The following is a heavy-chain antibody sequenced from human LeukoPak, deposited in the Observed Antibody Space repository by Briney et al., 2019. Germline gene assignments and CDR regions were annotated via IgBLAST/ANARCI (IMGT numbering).Heavy chain of an antibody. Sequence: GASVKVSCKASGYTFTGYYMHWVRQAPGQGLEWMGWIDPNSGGTNYAQKFQGRVTMTRDTSISTAYMELSRLRSDDTAVYYCARGGYYGSGSYDYWGQGTLVTVSS. CDR1: GYTFTGYY. J-gene: IGHJ4*02. CDR2: IDPNSGGT. V-gene: IGHV1-2*02. D-gene: IGHD3-10*01. CDR3: ARGGYYGSGSYDY.